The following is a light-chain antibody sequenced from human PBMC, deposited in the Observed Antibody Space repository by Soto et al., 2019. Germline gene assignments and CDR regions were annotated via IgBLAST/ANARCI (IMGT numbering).Light chain of an antibody. Sequence: IVLTQSPSTLSLSPGERATLSCRASQNVNSYLACYQQKPGQAPRLLIYDAANRATGIPARFSGRGSVTDFTLTISSLEPEDFAVYYCQQRSNWITFGQGTRLEIK. CDR3: QQRSNWIT. J-gene: IGKJ5*01. V-gene: IGKV3-11*01. CDR1: QNVNSY. CDR2: DAA.